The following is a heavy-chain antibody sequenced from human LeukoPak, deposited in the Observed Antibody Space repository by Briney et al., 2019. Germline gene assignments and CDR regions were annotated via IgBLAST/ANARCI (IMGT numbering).Heavy chain of an antibody. V-gene: IGHV3-20*04. Sequence: GGSLRLSCATSGFTFVDYGLSWVRRAPGKGLEWLCAINYNGAITDYADSVKGRFTISRDNAKNSLYLRMDSLRAEDTALYYCAKDRYSSGWYLFDYWGQGTLVTVSS. CDR3: AKDRYSSGWYLFDY. CDR1: GFTFVDYG. D-gene: IGHD6-19*01. J-gene: IGHJ4*02. CDR2: INYNGAIT.